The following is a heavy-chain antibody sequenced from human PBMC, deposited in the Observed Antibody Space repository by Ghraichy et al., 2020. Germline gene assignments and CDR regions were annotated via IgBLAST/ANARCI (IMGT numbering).Heavy chain of an antibody. CDR3: ARDPAVGTFGDRFDV. CDR1: GFPVRDFD. D-gene: IGHD2/OR15-2a*01. V-gene: IGHV3-11*01. J-gene: IGHJ3*01. CDR2: ITGGTV. Sequence: GGSLRLSCAASGFPVRDFDMAWIRQARGKGLEWISYITGGTVYYADSVRGRFTISRDTVKNSLDLDMSSLRVDDTAVYFWARDPAVGTFGDRFDVWGRGTTVTVSS.